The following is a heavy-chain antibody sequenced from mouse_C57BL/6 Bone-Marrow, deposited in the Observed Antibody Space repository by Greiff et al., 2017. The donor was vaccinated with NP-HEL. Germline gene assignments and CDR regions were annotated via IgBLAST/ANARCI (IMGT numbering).Heavy chain of an antibody. J-gene: IGHJ1*03. CDR2: INYDGSST. Sequence: EVKLVESEGGLVQPGSSMKLSCTASGFTFSDYYMAWVRQVPEKGLEWVANINYDGSSTYYLDSLKSRFIISRDNAKNILYLQMSSQKSEETATYYCARDCYGSSYWYFDFWGTGTTVTVSS. CDR1: GFTFSDYY. CDR3: ARDCYGSSYWYFDF. V-gene: IGHV5-16*01. D-gene: IGHD1-1*01.